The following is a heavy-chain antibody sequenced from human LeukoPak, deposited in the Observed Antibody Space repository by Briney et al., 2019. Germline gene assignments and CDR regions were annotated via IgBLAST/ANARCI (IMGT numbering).Heavy chain of an antibody. J-gene: IGHJ4*02. Sequence: SETLSLTCAVYGGSFSGYYWSWIRQPPGKGLEWIGYIYHSGSTYYNPSLKSRVTISVDRSKNQFSLKLSSVTAADTAVYYCARFRGNDYGAFDYWGQGTLVTVSS. CDR3: ARFRGNDYGAFDY. CDR2: IYHSGST. V-gene: IGHV4-34*01. D-gene: IGHD4-17*01. CDR1: GGSFSGYY.